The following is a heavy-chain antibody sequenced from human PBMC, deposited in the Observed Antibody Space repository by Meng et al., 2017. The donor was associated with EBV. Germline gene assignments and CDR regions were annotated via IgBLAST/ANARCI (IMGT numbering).Heavy chain of an antibody. CDR3: ACRGDRTDY. CDR1: GKTFTGYG. D-gene: IGHD2-21*02. V-gene: IGHV1-18*01. CDR2: ISAYNGNT. Sequence: VPRMQLGDHGERLGTSGKVSCKASGKTFTGYGISWVRQAPGQGLEWMGWISAYNGNTNYAKKLQGRVTMTTDTSTSTAYMELRSLRSDNTAVYYCACRGDRTDYWGQGTLVTVSS. J-gene: IGHJ4*02.